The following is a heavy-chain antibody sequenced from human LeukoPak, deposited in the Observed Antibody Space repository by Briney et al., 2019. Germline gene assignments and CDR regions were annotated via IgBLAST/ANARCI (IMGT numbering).Heavy chain of an antibody. D-gene: IGHD3-10*01. CDR1: GYTFSAYY. V-gene: IGHV1-2*02. Sequence: ASVKVSCKASGYTFSAYYMHWVRQAPGQGLEWMGWINPNSGGTTYAQNFQGRVTMTRDTSISTAYMELSRLRSDDTAVYYCATLAPTYYYGSGSPTHFDYWGQGTLVTVSS. CDR2: INPNSGGT. CDR3: ATLAPTYYYGSGSPTHFDY. J-gene: IGHJ4*02.